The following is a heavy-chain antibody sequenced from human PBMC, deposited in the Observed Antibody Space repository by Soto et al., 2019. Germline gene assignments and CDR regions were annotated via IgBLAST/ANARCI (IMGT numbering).Heavy chain of an antibody. CDR1: GYTFINYY. Sequence: QVQLVQSGAEVKKPGASVKVSCKASGYTFINYYMHWVRQAPGQGLVWMGIINPNGGSTTYEQKFQGRVTLTRDTSTNTVNMELSSLRSEDTAVYYCAREKWLVRRNDPFDIWGQGTMVTVSS. J-gene: IGHJ3*02. CDR2: INPNGGST. V-gene: IGHV1-46*01. D-gene: IGHD6-19*01. CDR3: AREKWLVRRNDPFDI.